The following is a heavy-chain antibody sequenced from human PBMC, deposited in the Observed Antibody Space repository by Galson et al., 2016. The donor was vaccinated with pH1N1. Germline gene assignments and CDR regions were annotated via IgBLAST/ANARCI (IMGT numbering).Heavy chain of an antibody. Sequence: SLRLSCAASGFTFSSYGMHWVRQAPGKGLEWVAVISYDGSNKYYADSVKGRFTISRDNSKNTLYLQMNSLRAEDTAAYYCAKIPPVRYYYDSSGSADPNFAYWGQGTLVTVSS. CDR2: ISYDGSNK. V-gene: IGHV3-30*18. J-gene: IGHJ4*02. D-gene: IGHD3-22*01. CDR1: GFTFSSYG. CDR3: AKIPPVRYYYDSSGSADPNFAY.